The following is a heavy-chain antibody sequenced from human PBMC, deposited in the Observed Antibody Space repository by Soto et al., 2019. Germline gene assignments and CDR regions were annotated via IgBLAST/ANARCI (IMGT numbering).Heavy chain of an antibody. CDR3: ARIKWGLNYYNGMDV. V-gene: IGHV1-2*02. D-gene: IGHD1-26*01. CDR2: INPKTAAT. J-gene: IGHJ6*02. CDR1: GYSFSDYF. Sequence: QVQLVQSGAEVKKSGASVKDSCKPSGYSFSDYFIQWVRQAPGQGLEWVAWINPKTAATNYAKKFQGRVSLTWDTSSTTAYMELTRLRPDDTAVYYCARIKWGLNYYNGMDVWGQGTTVTVSS.